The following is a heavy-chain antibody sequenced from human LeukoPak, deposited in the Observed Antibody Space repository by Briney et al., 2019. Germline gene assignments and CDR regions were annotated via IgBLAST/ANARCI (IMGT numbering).Heavy chain of an antibody. V-gene: IGHV5-51*01. CDR2: IYPGDSDT. D-gene: IGHD3-10*01. J-gene: IGHJ4*02. Sequence: GGSLETSFEASGYRFNTYWIGWVRQRPGKGPEWIRIIYPGDSDTRYSPSFQGQVTSSADKSISTAYLQWSSLKASDTAMYYCARQHGSGSYYSRAIDYWGQGTLVTVSS. CDR1: GYRFNTYW. CDR3: ARQHGSGSYYSRAIDY.